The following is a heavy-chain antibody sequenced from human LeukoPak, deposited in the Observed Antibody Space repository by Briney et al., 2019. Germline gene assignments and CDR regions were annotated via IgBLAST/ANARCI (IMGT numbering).Heavy chain of an antibody. V-gene: IGHV1-69*01. J-gene: IGHJ4*02. D-gene: IGHD2-21*01. CDR3: AREAYCGGDCYSVAYFDY. CDR1: GGTFSSYA. CDR2: IIPIFGTA. Sequence: GSSVKVSCKASGGTFSSYAISWVRQAPGQGLEWMGGIIPIFGTANYAQKFQGRVTNTADESTSTAYMELSSLRSEDTAVYYCAREAYCGGDCYSVAYFDYWGQGTLVTVSS.